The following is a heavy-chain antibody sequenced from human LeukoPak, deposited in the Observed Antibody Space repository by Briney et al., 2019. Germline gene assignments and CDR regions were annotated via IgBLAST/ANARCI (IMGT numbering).Heavy chain of an antibody. V-gene: IGHV1-46*01. J-gene: IGHJ3*02. CDR3: AVPHRDIVVVPAAPDAFDI. CDR2: INPSGGST. Sequence: ASVKVSCKASGYTLTSYYMHWVRQAPGQGLEWMGIINPSGGSTSYAQKFQGRVTMTRDTSTSTVYMELSSLRSEDTAVYYCAVPHRDIVVVPAAPDAFDIWGQGTMVTASS. D-gene: IGHD2-2*01. CDR1: GYTLTSYY.